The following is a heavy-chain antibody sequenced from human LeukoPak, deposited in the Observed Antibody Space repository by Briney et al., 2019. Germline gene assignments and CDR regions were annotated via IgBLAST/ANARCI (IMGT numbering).Heavy chain of an antibody. J-gene: IGHJ3*02. Sequence: PGGSLRLSCAASGFTFSSYWMHWVRQAPGKGLVWVSRINSDGSSTSYADSVKGRFTISRDNAKNTLYLQMSSLRAEDTAVYYCALGSYYDFWSGYYFKAFDIWGQGTMVTVSS. CDR3: ALGSYYDFWSGYYFKAFDI. V-gene: IGHV3-74*01. CDR2: INSDGSST. CDR1: GFTFSSYW. D-gene: IGHD3-3*01.